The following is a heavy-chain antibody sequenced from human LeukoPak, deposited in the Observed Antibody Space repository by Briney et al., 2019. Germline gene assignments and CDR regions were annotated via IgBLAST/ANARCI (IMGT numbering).Heavy chain of an antibody. CDR2: INHSGST. CDR1: GGSFSGYY. D-gene: IGHD6-6*01. V-gene: IGHV4-34*01. Sequence: SETLSLTCAVYGGSFSGYYWSWIGQPPGQGLEWIGEINHSGSTNYNPSLKSRVTISVDTSKNQFSRKLSAVTAADTAVYYCARAIAARRGAFYDYWGQGTLVTVSS. J-gene: IGHJ4*02. CDR3: ARAIAARRGAFYDY.